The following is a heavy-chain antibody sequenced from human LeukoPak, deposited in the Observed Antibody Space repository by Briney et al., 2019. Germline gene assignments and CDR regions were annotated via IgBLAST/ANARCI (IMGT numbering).Heavy chain of an antibody. Sequence: PGGSLRLSCAASGFTFSAYSMTWVRQAPGKGLEWLSYISSSSMTVYYADSVKGRFTISRVNSRNTLYLQMNRLRVEDTAVYYCAKGSRGSCRGAYCYSFDNWGQGAVVTVSS. CDR2: ISSSSMTV. D-gene: IGHD2-21*02. CDR3: AKGSRGSCRGAYCYSFDN. J-gene: IGHJ4*02. CDR1: GFTFSAYS. V-gene: IGHV3-48*01.